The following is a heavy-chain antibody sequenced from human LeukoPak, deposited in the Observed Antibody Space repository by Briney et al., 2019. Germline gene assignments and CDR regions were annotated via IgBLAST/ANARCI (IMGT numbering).Heavy chain of an antibody. CDR1: GGSISSGSYY. Sequence: SQTLSLTCTASGGSISSGSYYWSWLRQPAGTGLEWIGRIYTSGSTNYNPSLKSRVTISVDTSKNQFSLRLSSVTAADTAVYYCARVTGYIVEDYFDYWGQGTLVTVSS. V-gene: IGHV4-61*02. D-gene: IGHD3-22*01. CDR3: ARVTGYIVEDYFDY. CDR2: IYTSGST. J-gene: IGHJ4*02.